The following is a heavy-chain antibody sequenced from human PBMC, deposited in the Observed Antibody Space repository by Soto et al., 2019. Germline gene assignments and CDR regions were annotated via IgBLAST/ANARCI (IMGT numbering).Heavy chain of an antibody. D-gene: IGHD3-16*01. CDR2: ISATGGNI. CDR1: GFTFSDYA. CDR3: AKVAGGLGYFDL. Sequence: GSLRLSCVASGFTFSDYAMTWVRQAPGKGLEWVATISATGGNIEYTDSLKGRFTISRDNSKNTLYLQLNGLTSDDTAVHYCAKVAGGLGYFDLWGRGTLVTVSS. J-gene: IGHJ2*01. V-gene: IGHV3-23*01.